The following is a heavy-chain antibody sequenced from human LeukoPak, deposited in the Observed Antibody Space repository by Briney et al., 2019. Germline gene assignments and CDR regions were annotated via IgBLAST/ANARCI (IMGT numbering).Heavy chain of an antibody. CDR1: GGSISSYY. CDR3: AREAVTGGSGSNYYYYGTDV. J-gene: IGHJ6*02. Sequence: SETLSLTCTVSGGSISSYYWSWIRQPPGKGLEWIGFIYYSGSTSYNPSLKSRVTISVDTSKNQFSLKLSSVTTADTAVYYCAREAVTGGSGSNYYYYGTDVWGQGTTVTVSS. CDR2: IYYSGST. D-gene: IGHD3-10*01. V-gene: IGHV4-59*01.